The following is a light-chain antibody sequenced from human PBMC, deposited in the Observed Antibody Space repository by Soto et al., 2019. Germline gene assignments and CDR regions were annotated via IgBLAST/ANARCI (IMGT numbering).Light chain of an antibody. J-gene: IGLJ2*01. Sequence: QLVLTQSSSASASLGSSVKLTCTLSSGHSSYIIAWHQQQPGKAPRYLMKLEGSGSYNQGSGVPDRFSGSSSGADRYLTISNLQAEDEADYYCETWDSNTHRVVFGGGTKLTVL. CDR2: LEGSGSY. CDR1: SGHSSYI. V-gene: IGLV4-60*03. CDR3: ETWDSNTHRVV.